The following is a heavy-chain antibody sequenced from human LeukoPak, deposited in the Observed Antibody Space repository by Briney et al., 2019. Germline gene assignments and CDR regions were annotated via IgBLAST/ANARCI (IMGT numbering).Heavy chain of an antibody. D-gene: IGHD2-15*01. CDR2: ISYDGSNK. CDR3: ARIGSGPYFDF. CDR1: GFTFSSYA. V-gene: IGHV3-30*04. Sequence: PGGSLRLSCAASGFTFSSYAIHWVRQAPGKGLEWVAVISYDGSNKYYADSVKGRFTISRDNSKNTLYLQMNSLRAKDTAVYYCARIGSGPYFDFWGQGTLVTVSS. J-gene: IGHJ4*02.